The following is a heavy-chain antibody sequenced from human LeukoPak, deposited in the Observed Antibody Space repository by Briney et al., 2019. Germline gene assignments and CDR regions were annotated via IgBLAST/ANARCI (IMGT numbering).Heavy chain of an antibody. CDR2: IYSVDGT. Sequence: PRGSLRLSCAASGVTVSSQYINWVRRAPGKGLEWVSVIYSVDGTSYADSVKGQFTISRDNSKNTVYLQMNSLRAEDTAVYYCASDLHYWGQGTLVTVSS. CDR1: GVTVSSQY. J-gene: IGHJ4*02. CDR3: ASDLHY. V-gene: IGHV3-53*01.